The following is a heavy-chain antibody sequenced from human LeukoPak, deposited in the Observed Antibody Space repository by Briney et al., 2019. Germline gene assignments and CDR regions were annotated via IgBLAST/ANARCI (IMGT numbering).Heavy chain of an antibody. Sequence: SETLSLTCTVSGGSISSYYWSWIRQPAGKGLEWIGRIYTSGSTNYNPSLKSRVTMSVDTSKNQFSLKLSSVTAADTAVYYCARGKRGHSSSWYDAFDIWGQGTMVTVSS. J-gene: IGHJ3*02. CDR2: IYTSGST. CDR3: ARGKRGHSSSWYDAFDI. CDR1: GGSISSYY. D-gene: IGHD6-13*01. V-gene: IGHV4-4*07.